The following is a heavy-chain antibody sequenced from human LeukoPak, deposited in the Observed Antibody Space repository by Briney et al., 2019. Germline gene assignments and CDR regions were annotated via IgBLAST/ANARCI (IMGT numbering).Heavy chain of an antibody. CDR2: IHYSGST. Sequence: SETLSLTCTVSGGSISSYYWSWIRQPPGKGLEWIGDIHYSGSTNYNPSLKSRVTISVDTSKNLFSLKLSSVAAADTSVYYCARGFGDYGANGGEEYDYWGQGTLVTVSS. CDR1: GGSISSYY. V-gene: IGHV4-59*12. J-gene: IGHJ4*02. CDR3: ARGFGDYGANGGEEYDY. D-gene: IGHD4-17*01.